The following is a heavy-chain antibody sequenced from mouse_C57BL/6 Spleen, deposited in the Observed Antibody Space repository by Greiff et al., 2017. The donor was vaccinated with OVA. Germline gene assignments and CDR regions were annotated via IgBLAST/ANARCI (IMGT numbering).Heavy chain of an antibody. Sequence: EVKVVESGGGLVKPGGSLKLSCAASGFTFSSYAMSWVRQTPEKRLEWVATISDGGSYTYYPDNVKGRFTISRDNAKNNLYLQMSHLKSEDTAMYYCARDDSNYPMDYWGQGTSVTVSS. V-gene: IGHV5-4*01. CDR1: GFTFSSYA. D-gene: IGHD2-5*01. CDR3: ARDDSNYPMDY. J-gene: IGHJ4*01. CDR2: ISDGGSYT.